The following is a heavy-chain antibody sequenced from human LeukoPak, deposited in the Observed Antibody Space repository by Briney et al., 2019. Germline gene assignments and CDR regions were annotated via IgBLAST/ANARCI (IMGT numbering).Heavy chain of an antibody. CDR3: VRDFRSADY. Sequence: GGSLRLSCAASGFTFSSYSMNWVRQAPGTGLEWVSYISSSSSTIYYADSVKGRFTTSRDNAKNTVYLQMNSLREEDTAVYYCVRDFRSADYWGQGTLVTVSS. CDR2: ISSSSSTI. V-gene: IGHV3-48*02. CDR1: GFTFSSYS. J-gene: IGHJ4*02.